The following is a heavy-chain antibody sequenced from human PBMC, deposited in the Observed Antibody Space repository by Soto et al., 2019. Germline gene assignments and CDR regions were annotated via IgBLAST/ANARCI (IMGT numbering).Heavy chain of an antibody. D-gene: IGHD2-15*01. CDR2: IIPIFGTA. V-gene: IGHV1-69*06. CDR1: GGTFSSYA. CDR3: ARGRGIVVVVAAAAYYGMDV. J-gene: IGHJ6*02. Sequence: ASVKVSCKASGGTFSSYAISWVRQAPGQGLEWMGGIIPIFGTANYAQKFQGRVTITADKSTSTAYMELSSLRSEDTAVYYCARGRGIVVVVAAAAYYGMDVWGQGTTVTVSS.